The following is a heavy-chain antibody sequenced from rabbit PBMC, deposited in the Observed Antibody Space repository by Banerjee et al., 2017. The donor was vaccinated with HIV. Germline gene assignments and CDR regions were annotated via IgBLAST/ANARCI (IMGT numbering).Heavy chain of an antibody. Sequence: QEQLEESGGDLVKPEGSLTLTCTASGFDLSRTYWMCWVRQAPGKGLEWIACIYTGSGNTYYASWAKGRFTMSRTSSTTVTLQMTSLTAADAATYFCARDLVAVIGWNFTLWGPGPLVTVS. J-gene: IGHJ4*01. V-gene: IGHV1S45*01. CDR3: ARDLVAVIGWNFTL. CDR1: GFDLSRTYW. CDR2: IYTGSGNT. D-gene: IGHD1-1*01.